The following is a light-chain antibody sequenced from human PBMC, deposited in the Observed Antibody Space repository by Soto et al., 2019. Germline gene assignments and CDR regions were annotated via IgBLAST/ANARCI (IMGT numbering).Light chain of an antibody. CDR1: QSISIY. CDR2: AAS. CDR3: QQSLTTPLT. V-gene: IGKV1-39*01. J-gene: IGKJ4*01. Sequence: DIQMTQSPSSLSASLGDRVTITCRASQSISIYLNWYQQKPGKAPKLLIYAASSLQSGVPSRFGGSGSGTDFTLTISSLQREDLATYYCQQSLTTPLTFGGGTKVDIK.